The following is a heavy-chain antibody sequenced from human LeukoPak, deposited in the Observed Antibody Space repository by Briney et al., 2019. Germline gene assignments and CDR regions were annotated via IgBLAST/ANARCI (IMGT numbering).Heavy chain of an antibody. V-gene: IGHV3-23*01. CDR1: GFRLSDFT. CDR3: GKEGGA. J-gene: IGHJ5*02. D-gene: IGHD3-16*01. Sequence: GVSLRLSRAASGFRLSDFTMTWVRQAPGKGPECVSAIGGRGGSTHYADSVGGRFTISRDNSKDMVYLQMNSLKVEDTATYYCGKEGGAWGQGTKVTVSS. CDR2: IGGRGGST.